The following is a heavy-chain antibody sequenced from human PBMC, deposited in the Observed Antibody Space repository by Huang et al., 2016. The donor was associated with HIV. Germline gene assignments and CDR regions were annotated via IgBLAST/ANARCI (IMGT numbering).Heavy chain of an antibody. J-gene: IGHJ3*02. D-gene: IGHD3-22*01. CDR3: ARMFKYDSGGYWGNDAFDI. CDR2: ISDSGST. Sequence: QVQLQQWGAELLKPSATLSLTCAVSGGSFSGHYGTWIRPPPGRGLEWIGEISDSGSTTYNPSLKGRVTISGDTSQSQFSLKLNSVTAADTAIYYCARMFKYDSGGYWGNDAFDIWGQGTMVTVSS. V-gene: IGHV4-34*02. CDR1: GGSFSGHY.